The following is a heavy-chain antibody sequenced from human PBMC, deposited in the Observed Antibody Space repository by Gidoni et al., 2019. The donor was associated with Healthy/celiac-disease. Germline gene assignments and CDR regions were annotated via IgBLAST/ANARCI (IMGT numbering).Heavy chain of an antibody. V-gene: IGHV4-59*01. CDR2: SYYTGST. Sequence: QVQLQESGPGLVKPSETLSLTCTVPGGSIRSYYWSWIRPPPGKGLEWIGYSYYTGSTNYNPSLKSRVTISVDTSKNQFSLKLSSVTAADTAVYYCARDPTHRDDYYDSSGYWNYYGMDVWGQGTTVTVSS. J-gene: IGHJ6*02. CDR1: GGSIRSYY. CDR3: ARDPTHRDDYYDSSGYWNYYGMDV. D-gene: IGHD3-22*01.